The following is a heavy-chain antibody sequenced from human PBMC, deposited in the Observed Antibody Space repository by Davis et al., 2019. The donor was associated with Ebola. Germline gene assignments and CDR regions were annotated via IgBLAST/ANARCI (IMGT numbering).Heavy chain of an antibody. D-gene: IGHD6-19*01. CDR3: AKGSIAVALLDV. V-gene: IGHV3-33*06. Sequence: GGSLRLSCAASGFTFSSYGMHWVRQAPGKGLEWVAVIWYDGSNKYYADSVKGRFTISRDNSKNTLYLQMNSLRAEDTAIYYCAKGSIAVALLDVWGQGTTVTVSS. J-gene: IGHJ6*02. CDR1: GFTFSSYG. CDR2: IWYDGSNK.